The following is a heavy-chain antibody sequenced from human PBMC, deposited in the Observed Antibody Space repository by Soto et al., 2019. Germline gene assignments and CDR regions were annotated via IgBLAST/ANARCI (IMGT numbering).Heavy chain of an antibody. CDR3: ARDKRYSGYDWSFDY. J-gene: IGHJ4*02. CDR1: GFTFSSYG. Sequence: QVQLVESGGGVVQPGRSLRLSCAASGFTFSSYGMHWVRQAPGKGLEWVAVIWYDGSNKYYADSVKGRFTISRDNSQNMLYLQMNSLRAEDTAVYYCARDKRYSGYDWSFDYWGQGTLVTVSS. CDR2: IWYDGSNK. V-gene: IGHV3-33*01. D-gene: IGHD5-12*01.